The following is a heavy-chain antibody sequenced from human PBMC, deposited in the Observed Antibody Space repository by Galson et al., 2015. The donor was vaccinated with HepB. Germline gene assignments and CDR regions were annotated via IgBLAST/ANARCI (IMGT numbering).Heavy chain of an antibody. CDR1: GFTFSSYS. CDR3: AREPAAAEEYDY. J-gene: IGHJ4*02. Sequence: SLRLSCAASGFTFSSYSMNWVRQAPGKGLEWVSSISSSSSYTNYADSVKGRFTISRDNAKNSLYLQMNSLRAEDTAVYYCAREPAAAEEYDYWGQGTLVTVSS. CDR2: ISSSSSYT. V-gene: IGHV3-21*01. D-gene: IGHD6-13*01.